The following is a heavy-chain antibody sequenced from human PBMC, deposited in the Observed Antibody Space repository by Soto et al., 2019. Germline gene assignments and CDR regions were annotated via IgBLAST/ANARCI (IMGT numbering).Heavy chain of an antibody. J-gene: IGHJ5*02. CDR2: INHSGST. V-gene: IGHV4-34*01. D-gene: IGHD6-13*01. CDR3: ARGWGSSRWYNWFDP. Sequence: QVQLQQWGAGLLKPSETLSLTCAVYGGSFSGYYWSWIRQPPGKGLEWIGEINHSGSTNYNPSLKGRVTIPGDTSKTQFSLKLSSVTAADTAVYYCARGWGSSRWYNWFDPWGQGTLVTVSS. CDR1: GGSFSGYY.